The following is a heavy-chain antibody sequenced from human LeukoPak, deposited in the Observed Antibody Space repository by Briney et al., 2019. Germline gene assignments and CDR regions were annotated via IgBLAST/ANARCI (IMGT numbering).Heavy chain of an antibody. V-gene: IGHV3-30*18. CDR3: AKEQARDIVATAPLDY. Sequence: GGSLRLSCAASGFSFSSYWMSWVRQAPGKGLEWVAVISYDGSNKYYADSVKGRFTISRDNSKNTLYLQMNSLRAEDTAVYYCAKEQARDIVATAPLDYWGQGTLVTVSS. CDR2: ISYDGSNK. J-gene: IGHJ4*02. D-gene: IGHD5-12*01. CDR1: GFSFSSYW.